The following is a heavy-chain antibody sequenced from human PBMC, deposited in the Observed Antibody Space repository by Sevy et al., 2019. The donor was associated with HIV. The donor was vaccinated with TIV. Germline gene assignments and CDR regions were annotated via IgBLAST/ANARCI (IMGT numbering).Heavy chain of an antibody. J-gene: IGHJ1*01. D-gene: IGHD2-2*01. CDR2: IYYSGST. CDR1: GGSINSSSYY. CDR3: ARPRYCSSTSCYDRYFQH. V-gene: IGHV4-39*01. Sequence: SETLSLTCTVSGGSINSSSYYWGWIRQPPGKGLEWIGSIYYSGSTYYNPSLKSRVTISVDTSKNQFSLKLSSVTAADTAVYYCARPRYCSSTSCYDRYFQHWGQGTLVTVSS.